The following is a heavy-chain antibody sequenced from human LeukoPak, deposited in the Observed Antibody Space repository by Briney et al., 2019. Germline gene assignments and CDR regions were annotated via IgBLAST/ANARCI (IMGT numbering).Heavy chain of an antibody. CDR3: ASAGRIAAADYYYYYMDV. CDR1: GFTVSSNY. D-gene: IGHD6-13*01. V-gene: IGHV3-66*02. CDR2: IYSGGST. J-gene: IGHJ6*03. Sequence: GGSLRLSCAASGFTVSSNYVSWVRQAPGKGLEWVSVIYSGGSTYYADSVKGRFTISRDNSKNTLYLQMNSLRAEDTAVYYCASAGRIAAADYYYYYMDVWGKGTTVTVSS.